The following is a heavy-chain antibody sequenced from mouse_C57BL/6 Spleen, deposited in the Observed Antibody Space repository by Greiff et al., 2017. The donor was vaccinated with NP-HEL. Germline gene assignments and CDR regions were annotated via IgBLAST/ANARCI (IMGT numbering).Heavy chain of an antibody. CDR3: TRKDYSGSSLRAMDY. CDR1: GYTFTDYE. J-gene: IGHJ4*01. Sequence: QVQLQQSGAELVRPGASVTLSCKASGYTFTDYEMHWVKQTPVHGLEWIGAIDPETGGTAYNQKFKGKAILTADKSSSTAYMELRSLTSEDSAVYYCTRKDYSGSSLRAMDYWGQGTSVTVSS. CDR2: IDPETGGT. V-gene: IGHV1-15*01. D-gene: IGHD1-1*01.